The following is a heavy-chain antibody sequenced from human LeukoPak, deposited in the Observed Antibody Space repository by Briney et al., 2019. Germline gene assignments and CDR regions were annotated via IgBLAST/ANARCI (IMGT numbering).Heavy chain of an antibody. V-gene: IGHV4-59*01. D-gene: IGHD6-13*01. CDR2: IYYSGST. Sequence: SETLSLTCTVSGGSISSYYWSWLRQPPGKGLEWVGYIYYSGSTNYNPSLKSRVTISVDTSKNQFSLKLSSVTAADTAVYYCARAAAAADDAFDIWGQGTMVTVSS. J-gene: IGHJ3*02. CDR1: GGSISSYY. CDR3: ARAAAAADDAFDI.